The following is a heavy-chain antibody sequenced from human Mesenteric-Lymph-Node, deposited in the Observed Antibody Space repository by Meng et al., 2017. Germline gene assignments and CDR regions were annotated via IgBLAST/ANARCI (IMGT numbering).Heavy chain of an antibody. CDR2: INTDGSST. CDR3: AKDLYYGSKDY. D-gene: IGHD3-10*01. Sequence: EVQVGVAGGGLSQPGGFLRLSGAASGFTFSNYWMHLVRQAPGKGPVWVSNINTDGSSTHYAASVRGRFTISRDNAKNTLYLQMNSLRAEDTAVYYCAKDLYYGSKDYWGQGTLVTVSS. J-gene: IGHJ4*02. CDR1: GFTFSNYW. V-gene: IGHV3-74*01.